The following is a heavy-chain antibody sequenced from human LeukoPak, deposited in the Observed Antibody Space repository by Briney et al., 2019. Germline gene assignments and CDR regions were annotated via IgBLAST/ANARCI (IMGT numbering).Heavy chain of an antibody. CDR1: GFSFSNYG. Sequence: GGSLRLSCAASGFSFSNYGMHWVRQAPGKGLEWVAFIRYDGSSKYYGDSVKGRFTISRDNSKTTLYLQMNSLRTEDTAVYYCAKDFLANGDYGWFDPWGEGTLVTVSS. V-gene: IGHV3-30*02. D-gene: IGHD4-17*01. CDR3: AKDFLANGDYGWFDP. J-gene: IGHJ5*02. CDR2: IRYDGSSK.